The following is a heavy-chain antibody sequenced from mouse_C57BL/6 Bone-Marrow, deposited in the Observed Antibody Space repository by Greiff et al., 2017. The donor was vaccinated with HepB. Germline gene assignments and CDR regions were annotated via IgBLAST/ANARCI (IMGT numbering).Heavy chain of an antibody. D-gene: IGHD2-4*01. V-gene: IGHV1-55*01. CDR3: ARPPIYYDPYYFDY. CDR1: GYTFTSYW. CDR2: IYPGSGST. Sequence: QVQLQQSGAELVKPGASVKMSCKASGYTFTSYWITWVKQRPGQGLEWIGDIYPGSGSTNYNEKFKSKATLTVDTSSSTAYMQLSSLTSEDSAVYYCARPPIYYDPYYFDYWGQGTTLTVSS. J-gene: IGHJ2*01.